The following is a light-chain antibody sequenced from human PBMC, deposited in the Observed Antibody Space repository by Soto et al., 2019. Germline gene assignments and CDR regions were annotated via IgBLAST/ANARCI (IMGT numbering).Light chain of an antibody. Sequence: DVVMTHSPLSLPVTLGQPSSVSCXSNXILVHSDGIAYLSWFQQRPGRSPRRLIYKVSNRDSGVPARFSGSGSGTDFALKISRVEAEDVGVYYCMQGTHWPITFGQGTRLEIK. CDR1: XILVHSDGIAY. J-gene: IGKJ5*01. CDR3: MQGTHWPIT. V-gene: IGKV2-30*02. CDR2: KVS.